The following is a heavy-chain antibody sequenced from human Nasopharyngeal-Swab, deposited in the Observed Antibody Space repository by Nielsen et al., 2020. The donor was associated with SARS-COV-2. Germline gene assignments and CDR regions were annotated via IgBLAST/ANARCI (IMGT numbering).Heavy chain of an antibody. CDR2: IVVGSGNT. D-gene: IGHD3-22*01. V-gene: IGHV1-58*01. J-gene: IGHJ3*02. Sequence: WVRQAPGQRLEWIGWIVVGSGNTNYAQKFQERVTITRDMSTSTAYMELSSRRSEDTAVYYCATDSSGYHDAFDIWGQGTMVTVSS. CDR3: ATDSSGYHDAFDI.